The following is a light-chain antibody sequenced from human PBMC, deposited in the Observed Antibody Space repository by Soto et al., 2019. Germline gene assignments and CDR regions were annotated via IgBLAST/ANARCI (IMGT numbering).Light chain of an antibody. Sequence: EIVLTQSPGTLSLSPGEGATLSCRASQSVSTSYLAWYQQKPGQAPRLLIYADSNRATGIPARFSGSGSGTDFTLTISSLEPEDFSVYYCQQRYNWPITFGQGTRLEIK. CDR3: QQRYNWPIT. V-gene: IGKV3D-20*02. CDR2: ADS. J-gene: IGKJ5*01. CDR1: QSVSTSY.